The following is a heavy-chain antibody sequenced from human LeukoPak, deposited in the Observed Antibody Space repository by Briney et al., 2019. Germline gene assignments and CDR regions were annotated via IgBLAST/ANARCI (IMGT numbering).Heavy chain of an antibody. V-gene: IGHV1-24*01. J-gene: IGHJ4*02. CDR3: ATDFSRGYYDSSGSPRD. CDR1: GYTPTELF. Sequence: GASVKGFCKVFGYTPTELFMHWVRQAPGKGVEWMGGFYPEDGETIYAQKFQGRVTMTEDTSTDTAYMELSSLRSEDTAVYYCATDFSRGYYDSSGSPRDWGQGTLVTVSS. CDR2: FYPEDGET. D-gene: IGHD3-22*01.